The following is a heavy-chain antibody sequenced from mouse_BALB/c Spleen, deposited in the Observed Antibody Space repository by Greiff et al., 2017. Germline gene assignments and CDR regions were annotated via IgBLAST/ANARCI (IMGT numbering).Heavy chain of an antibody. CDR3: ARSGLGYYYAMDY. CDR1: GYTFTSYW. V-gene: IGHV1-7*01. Sequence: QVQLQQSGAELAKPGASVKMSCKASGYTFTSYWMHWVKQRPGQGLEWIGYINPSTGYTEYNQKFKDKATLTADKSSSTAYMQLSNLTSEDSAVYYCARSGLGYYYAMDYWGQGTSVTVSS. D-gene: IGHD3-3*01. CDR2: INPSTGYT. J-gene: IGHJ4*01.